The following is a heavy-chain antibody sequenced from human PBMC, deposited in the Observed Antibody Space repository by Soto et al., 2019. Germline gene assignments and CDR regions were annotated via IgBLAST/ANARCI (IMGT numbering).Heavy chain of an antibody. D-gene: IGHD5-12*01. J-gene: IGHJ4*02. CDR3: AKDLGVATITSDY. V-gene: IGHV3-23*01. CDR2: ISGSGGDT. Sequence: EVQLLESGGGLVQPGGSLRLSCADSGFTFSYYAMKWVRQAPGKGLEWGSAISGSGGDTYYADSVKGRFTISRDNSKNTLYLQMNSLRAEDTAVYYCAKDLGVATITSDYWGQGTLVTVSS. CDR1: GFTFSYYA.